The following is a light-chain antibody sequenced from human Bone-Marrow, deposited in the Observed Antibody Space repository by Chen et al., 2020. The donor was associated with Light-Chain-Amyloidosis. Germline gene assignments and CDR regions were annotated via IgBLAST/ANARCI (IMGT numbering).Light chain of an antibody. CDR3: QVWDRSSDRPV. V-gene: IGLV3-21*02. CDR1: NIGSTS. CDR2: DDS. Sequence: YVLTQASSVLVAPGQTAKIACGGNNIGSTSVHWYQQTPGQAPLLVVYDDSDRPSGIPERLSGSNSGNTATLTISRVEAGDEADYYCQVWDRSSDRPVFGGGTKLTVL. J-gene: IGLJ3*02.